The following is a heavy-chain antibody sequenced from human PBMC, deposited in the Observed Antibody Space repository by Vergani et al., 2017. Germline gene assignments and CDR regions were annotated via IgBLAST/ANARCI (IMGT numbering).Heavy chain of an antibody. J-gene: IGHJ4*03. V-gene: IGHV1-46*03. CDR2: INPSGGQT. Sequence: QVQVVQSGAEVKKSGASVKVSCKTSVYTFSNYYMHWVRQAPGQGLEWMGIINPSGGQTNCAQKFQGRVTMTRDTSTSTVYMELSSLRSEDTAIYYCARGDYGILTGYRYWGQGTLVTVSA. CDR3: ARGDYGILTGYRY. D-gene: IGHD3-9*01. CDR1: VYTFSNYY.